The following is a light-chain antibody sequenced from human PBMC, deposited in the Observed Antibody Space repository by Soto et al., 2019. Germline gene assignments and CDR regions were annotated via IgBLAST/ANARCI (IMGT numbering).Light chain of an antibody. CDR1: QSISSY. CDR2: DAS. CDR3: QQSYSTPYT. V-gene: IGKV1-39*01. J-gene: IGKJ2*01. Sequence: DIQMPHSPSSLSASVGDRITITCRARQSISSYLNWYQQKPGKATNLLIYDASSLQSGVPSRFSGSGSGTDFTLTISSLQPEDFATYYCQQSYSTPYTFGQGTKLEIK.